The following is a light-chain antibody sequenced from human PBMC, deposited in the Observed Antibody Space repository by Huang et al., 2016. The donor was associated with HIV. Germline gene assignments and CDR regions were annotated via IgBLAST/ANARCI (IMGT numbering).Light chain of an antibody. Sequence: DIQMTQSPSSLSASVGDRVTITCRANQSISRYLNWYQQKPGTAPKLLIYAASSLQSGVPSRFSGSGSGTDFTLTISSLQPEDFATYYCQQSYSTLRYTFGQGTKLEIK. CDR3: QQSYSTLRYT. CDR2: AAS. J-gene: IGKJ2*01. V-gene: IGKV1-39*01. CDR1: QSISRY.